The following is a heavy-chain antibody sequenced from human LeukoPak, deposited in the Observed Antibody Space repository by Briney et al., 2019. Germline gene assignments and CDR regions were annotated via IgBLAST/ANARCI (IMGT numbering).Heavy chain of an antibody. CDR2: IYPGDSDT. V-gene: IGHV5-51*01. Sequence: GESLKISCKGSGYIFTSYWIGWVRQLPGKGLEWMGIIYPGDSDTRYSPSFQGQVTISADKSISTAYLQWSSLKASDTAMYYCARRPLGEQRTYDYWGQGTLVTVSS. D-gene: IGHD2-21*01. CDR3: ARRPLGEQRTYDY. J-gene: IGHJ4*02. CDR1: GYIFTSYW.